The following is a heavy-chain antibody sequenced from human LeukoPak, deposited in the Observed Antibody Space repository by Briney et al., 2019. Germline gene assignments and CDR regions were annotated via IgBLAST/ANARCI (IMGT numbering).Heavy chain of an antibody. D-gene: IGHD3-10*01. CDR1: GFTFSTYW. CDR2: IKYDGRQI. CDR3: ARDRAMVWGKEWYFDF. J-gene: IGHJ2*01. Sequence: GGSLRLSCAASGFTFSTYWMNWVRQAPGQGLEWVAKIKYDGRQIFYLDSVRARFTISRDNADNSLYLEMNNLRADDTAVYFCARDRAMVWGKEWYFDFWGRGTLVTVSS. V-gene: IGHV3-7*01.